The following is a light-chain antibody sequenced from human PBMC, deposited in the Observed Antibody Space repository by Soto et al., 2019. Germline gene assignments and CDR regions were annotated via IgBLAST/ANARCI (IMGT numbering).Light chain of an antibody. CDR3: SSYAGSSTLV. CDR2: DVS. CDR1: SSDIGGYNY. Sequence: QSALTQPASVSGSPGQSITISCTGSSSDIGGYNYVSWYQQYPGKAPKLMIYDVSNRPSGVANRFSGSKSGNTASLTISGLQAEDEGDYYCSSYAGSSTLVFGGGTQLTVL. J-gene: IGLJ3*02. V-gene: IGLV2-14*01.